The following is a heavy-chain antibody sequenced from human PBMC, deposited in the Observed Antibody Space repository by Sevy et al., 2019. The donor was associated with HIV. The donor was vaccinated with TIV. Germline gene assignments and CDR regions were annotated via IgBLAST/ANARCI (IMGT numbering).Heavy chain of an antibody. CDR3: ARHFWDAVVMVSAPFDP. J-gene: IGHJ5*02. D-gene: IGHD2-8*01. Sequence: SETLSLTCIVSGGSISSSPYSWDWLRQPPGKGLEWVGRIVYSGSTSYNSSLQSRITISVDTSKNQFTLKLSSVTAADTAVYYCARHFWDAVVMVSAPFDPWGQGTLVTVSS. V-gene: IGHV4-39*01. CDR1: GGSISSSPYS. CDR2: IVYSGST.